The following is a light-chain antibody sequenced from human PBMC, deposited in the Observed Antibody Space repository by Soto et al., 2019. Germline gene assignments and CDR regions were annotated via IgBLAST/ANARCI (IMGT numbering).Light chain of an antibody. Sequence: QPVLTQPPSVSEAPGQRVTISCTGSSSNIGAGYEAHWYQQVPGTAPKLLIYENNNRPSGVPDRFSGSKSGTSASLAITGLQAEDEAEYYCQSSDSSLSGYVFGTGTKVTVL. CDR2: ENN. V-gene: IGLV1-40*01. CDR1: SSNIGAGYE. CDR3: QSSDSSLSGYV. J-gene: IGLJ1*01.